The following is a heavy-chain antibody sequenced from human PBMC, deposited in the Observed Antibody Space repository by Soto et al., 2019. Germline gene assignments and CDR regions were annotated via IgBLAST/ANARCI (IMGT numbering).Heavy chain of an antibody. CDR1: GFTFSSYA. D-gene: IGHD1-1*01. J-gene: IGHJ4*02. Sequence: QVQLVESGGGVVQPGRSLRLSCAASGFTFSSYAMHWVRQAPGKGLEWVAVIYSGGSTYYADSVKGRFTISRDNSKNTLYLQMNSLRAEDTAVYYCARGVRYFDYWGQGTLVTVSS. V-gene: IGHV3-30*14. CDR2: IYSGGST. CDR3: ARGVRYFDY.